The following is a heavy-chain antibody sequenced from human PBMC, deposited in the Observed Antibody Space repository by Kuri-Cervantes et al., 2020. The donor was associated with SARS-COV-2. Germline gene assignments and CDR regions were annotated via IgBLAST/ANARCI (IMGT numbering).Heavy chain of an antibody. D-gene: IGHD7-27*01. J-gene: IGHJ6*03. Sequence: SETLSLTCAVYGGSFSGYYWSWIRQPPGKGLEWIGEINHSGSTNYNPSLKSRVTISVDTSKNQFSLKLSSVTAADTAVYYCARGLWGGGKSYYYMDVWGEGTTVTVSS. CDR1: GGSFSGYY. V-gene: IGHV4-34*01. CDR2: INHSGST. CDR3: ARGLWGGGKSYYYMDV.